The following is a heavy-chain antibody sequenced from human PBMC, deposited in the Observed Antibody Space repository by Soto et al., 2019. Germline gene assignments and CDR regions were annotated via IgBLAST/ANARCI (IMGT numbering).Heavy chain of an antibody. CDR3: ARQRIMITFGGVIVIPYYYYGMDV. Sequence: SETLSLTCAVYGGSFSGYYWSGIRQPPGKGLEWIGEINHSGSTNYNPSLKSRVTISVDTSKNQFSLKLSSVTAADTAVYYCARQRIMITFGGVIVIPYYYYGMDVWGQGTTVSTSS. J-gene: IGHJ6*02. D-gene: IGHD3-16*02. CDR2: INHSGST. CDR1: GGSFSGYY. V-gene: IGHV4-34*01.